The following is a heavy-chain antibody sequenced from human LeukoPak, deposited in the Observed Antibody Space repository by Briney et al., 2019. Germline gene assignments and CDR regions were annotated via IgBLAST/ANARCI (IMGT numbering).Heavy chain of an antibody. CDR3: ARDLGCSSTSCNWFDP. D-gene: IGHD2-2*01. CDR1: GYTFTGYY. V-gene: IGHV1-2*02. Sequence: ASVKVSCKASGYTFTGYYMHWVRQAPGQGLEWMGWINPNSGGTNYAQKFQGRVTMTRDTSISTAYMELSRLRSDDTAVYYCARDLGCSSTSCNWFDPWGQGTLVTVSS. J-gene: IGHJ5*02. CDR2: INPNSGGT.